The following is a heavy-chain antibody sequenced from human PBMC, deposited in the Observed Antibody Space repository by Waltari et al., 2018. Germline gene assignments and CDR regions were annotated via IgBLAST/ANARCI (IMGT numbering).Heavy chain of an antibody. Sequence: EVQLVESGGGLVEPGGSLRLSCATSGFSFSSYTLSGVRQPPGTGLEWVSSITSSDYIYCSDSVEGRFTISGDNAKQSLYLQMNSLRAEDTAVYYCGRDPPIIWNGYPPSMDVWGQGTTVTVSS. J-gene: IGHJ6*02. D-gene: IGHD3-3*01. CDR2: ITSSDYI. V-gene: IGHV3-21*02. CDR3: GRDPPIIWNGYPPSMDV. CDR1: GFSFSSYT.